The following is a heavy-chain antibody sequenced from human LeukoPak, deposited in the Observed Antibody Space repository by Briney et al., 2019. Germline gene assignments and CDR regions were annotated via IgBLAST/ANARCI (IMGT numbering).Heavy chain of an antibody. CDR3: AKDQRCSGGSCSSFWFDP. CDR1: VFTFSSYA. V-gene: IGHV3-23*01. J-gene: IGHJ5*02. CDR2: ISGSGGST. D-gene: IGHD2-15*01. Sequence: GGSLRLSCAASVFTFSSYAMSWVRQAPGKGLEWVSAISGSGGSTYYADSVKGRFTISRDNSKNTLYLQMNSLRAEDTAVYYCAKDQRCSGGSCSSFWFDPWGQGTLVTVSS.